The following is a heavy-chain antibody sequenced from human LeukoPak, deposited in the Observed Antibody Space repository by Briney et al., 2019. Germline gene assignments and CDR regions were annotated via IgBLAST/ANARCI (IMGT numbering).Heavy chain of an antibody. D-gene: IGHD3-22*01. CDR2: IRYDGSNK. CDR3: AKDPGHYYDTYYFDY. J-gene: IGHJ4*02. Sequence: GGSLRLSCAAFGFTFSSYGMHWVRQAPGKGLEWVAFIRYDGSNKYYADSVKGRFTISRDNSKNTLYLQMNSLRAEDTAVYYCAKDPGHYYDTYYFDYWGQGTLVTVSS. CDR1: GFTFSSYG. V-gene: IGHV3-30*02.